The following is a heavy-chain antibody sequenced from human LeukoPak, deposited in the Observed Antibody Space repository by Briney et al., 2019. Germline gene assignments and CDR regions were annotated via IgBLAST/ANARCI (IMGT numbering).Heavy chain of an antibody. CDR1: GGSISSSSYY. J-gene: IGHJ4*02. D-gene: IGHD2-15*01. V-gene: IGHV4-39*01. CDR3: ARRSGGSSKMDY. CDR2: IYYSGST. Sequence: SETLSLTCTVSGGSISSSSYYWGWIRQPPGKGLEWIGSIYYSGSTYYNPSLKSRVTISVDTSKNQFSLKLSSVTAADTAVYYCARRSGGSSKMDYWGQGTLVTVSS.